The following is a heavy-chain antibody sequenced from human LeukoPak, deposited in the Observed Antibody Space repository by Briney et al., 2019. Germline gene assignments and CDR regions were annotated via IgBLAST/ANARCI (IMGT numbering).Heavy chain of an antibody. CDR1: GGSISSSSNF. CDR2: IYYSGST. V-gene: IGHV4-39*01. Sequence: SETLSLTCAVSGGSISSSSNFWGWIRQPPGKGLEWIGSIYYSGSTYYNPSLKSRATISVDTSKNQFSLKLSSVTAADTAVYYCARTYSNGWYGSAFEIWGQGTMVTVS. D-gene: IGHD6-19*01. CDR3: ARTYSNGWYGSAFEI. J-gene: IGHJ3*02.